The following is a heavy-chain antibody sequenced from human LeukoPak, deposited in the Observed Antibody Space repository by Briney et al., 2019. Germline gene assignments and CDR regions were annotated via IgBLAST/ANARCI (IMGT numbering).Heavy chain of an antibody. D-gene: IGHD5-24*01. J-gene: IGHJ3*02. CDR2: INPNSGGK. CDR3: ARVRDGYNDAFDI. CDR1: GYTFTGYY. V-gene: IGHV1-2*02. Sequence: ASVKVSCKASGYTFTGYYMHWVRQAPGQGLEWMGWINPNSGGKNYAQKFQGRVTMTRDTSTSTVYMELSSLRSDDAAVYYCARVRDGYNDAFDIWGQGTMVTVSS.